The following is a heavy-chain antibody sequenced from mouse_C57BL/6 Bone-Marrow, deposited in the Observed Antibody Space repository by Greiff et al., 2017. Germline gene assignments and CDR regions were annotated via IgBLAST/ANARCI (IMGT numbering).Heavy chain of an antibody. CDR3: ATGGEPPLDYEGDVMDY. Sequence: QVQLQQPGAELVKPGASVKMSCKASGYTFTSYWITWVKQRPGQGLAWIGDIYPGSGSTNYNEKFKSKATLTVDTSSSTAYMQLSSQTSEDSAVCYRATGGEPPLDYEGDVMDYWGQGTAVTVTS. J-gene: IGHJ4*01. D-gene: IGHD2-4*01. V-gene: IGHV1-55*01. CDR2: IYPGSGST. CDR1: GYTFTSYW.